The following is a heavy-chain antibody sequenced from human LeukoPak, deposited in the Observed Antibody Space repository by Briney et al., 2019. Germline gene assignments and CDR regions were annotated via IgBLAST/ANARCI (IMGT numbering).Heavy chain of an antibody. CDR2: IIPILGIA. CDR3: ARDYFRPNTAMDRWDAFDI. V-gene: IGHV1-69*04. CDR1: GGTFSSCT. J-gene: IGHJ3*02. Sequence: VASVKVSCKASGGTFSSCTISWVRQAPGQGLEWMGRIIPILGIANYAQKFQGRVTITADKSTSTAYMELSSLRSEDTAVYYCARDYFRPNTAMDRWDAFDIWGQGTMVTVSS. D-gene: IGHD5-18*01.